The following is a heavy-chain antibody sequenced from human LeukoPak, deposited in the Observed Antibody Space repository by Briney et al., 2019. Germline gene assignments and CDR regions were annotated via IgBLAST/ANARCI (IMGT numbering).Heavy chain of an antibody. CDR2: IYSGGST. J-gene: IGHJ6*02. V-gene: IGHV3-53*01. D-gene: IGHD5-12*01. CDR3: ARARGYSGYESKWYYYGMDV. CDR1: GFIFSNYG. Sequence: PGGSLRLSCAASGFIFSNYGMNWVRQAPGKGLEWVSVIYSGGSTYYADSVKGRFTISRDNSKNTLYVQMNSLRAEDTAVYYCARARGYSGYESKWYYYGMDVWGQGTTVTVSS.